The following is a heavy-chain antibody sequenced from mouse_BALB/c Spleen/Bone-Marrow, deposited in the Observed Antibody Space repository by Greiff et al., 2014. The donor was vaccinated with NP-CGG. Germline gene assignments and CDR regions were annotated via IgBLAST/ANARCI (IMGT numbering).Heavy chain of an antibody. Sequence: DVKLVQSGPGLVKPSQSLSLTCTVSGYSITSGYSWHWIRQFPGNKLEWMGYIQYSGSTNFNPSLKSRNSIIRDTSKNQFFLQLNSVTTEDTATNYWARRGSIYDGYLDDWGQGTTLTVSS. J-gene: IGHJ2*01. CDR2: IQYSGST. CDR3: ARRGSIYDGYLDD. D-gene: IGHD2-3*01. V-gene: IGHV3-1*02. CDR1: GYSITSGYS.